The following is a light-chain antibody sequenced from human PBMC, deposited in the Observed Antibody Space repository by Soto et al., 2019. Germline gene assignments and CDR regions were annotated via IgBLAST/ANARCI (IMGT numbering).Light chain of an antibody. CDR1: QNIPSIY. CDR3: QQYDTSFT. Sequence: IVLTQSPASLSLSPGEKATLSCGASQNIPSIYLAWYQLKPGLAPRLLIYDTSIRATGIPDRFTGSGSGTDFTLTITRLEPEEFAVYYCQQYDTSFTFGGGTKVEI. V-gene: IGKV3D-20*01. CDR2: DTS. J-gene: IGKJ4*01.